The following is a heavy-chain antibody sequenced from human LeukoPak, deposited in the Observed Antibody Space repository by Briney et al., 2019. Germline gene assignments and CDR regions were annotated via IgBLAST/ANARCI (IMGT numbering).Heavy chain of an antibody. Sequence: GGSLRLSCAASGFTFSHYAMHWVRQAPGEGLERVAVIWYDGSHDTYTDSVKGRFTVSRDNFKNVLHLQMNSLRVEDTAVYYCAKEGDYCSSSGCHKRGIDYWGQGTLVTVSS. D-gene: IGHD2-2*01. CDR2: IWYDGSHD. CDR1: GFTFSHYA. CDR3: AKEGDYCSSSGCHKRGIDY. J-gene: IGHJ4*02. V-gene: IGHV3-33*06.